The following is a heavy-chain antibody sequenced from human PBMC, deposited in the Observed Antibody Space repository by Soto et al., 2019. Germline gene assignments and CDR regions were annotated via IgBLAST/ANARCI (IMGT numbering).Heavy chain of an antibody. CDR3: ARIADCSTTSCSFPSRFHIRGYCYYYGLDV. Sequence: ASVKVSCKAAGYSFANYYIHWVRQAPGQGLEWMGIINPSGGSTSYAQKFQGRVTMTRDTSTSTVYMEMSSLRSDDTAVYYCARIADCSTTSCSFPSRFHIRGYCYYYGLDVWGQGTMVTVSS. CDR1: GYSFANYY. D-gene: IGHD2-2*01. J-gene: IGHJ6*02. CDR2: INPSGGST. V-gene: IGHV1-46*01.